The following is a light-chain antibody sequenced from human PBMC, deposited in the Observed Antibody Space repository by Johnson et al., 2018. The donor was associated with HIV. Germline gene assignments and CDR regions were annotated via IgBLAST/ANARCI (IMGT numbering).Light chain of an antibody. CDR3: GTWDSSLSGV. V-gene: IGLV1-51*01. CDR2: ENN. CDR1: SSNIGNNY. Sequence: QSVLTQPPSVSAAPGQKVTISCSGSSSNIGNNYVSWYQQLPGTSPKLLIYENNKRPSGIPDRFSGSKSGTSSTLGIPGLPTGDEADYYCGTWDSSLSGVFGTGTKVTVL. J-gene: IGLJ1*01.